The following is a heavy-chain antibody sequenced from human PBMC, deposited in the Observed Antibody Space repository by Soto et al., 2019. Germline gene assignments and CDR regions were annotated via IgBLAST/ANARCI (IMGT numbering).Heavy chain of an antibody. CDR2: IRYDGSEK. D-gene: IGHD4-4*01. Sequence: QVQLVESGGGVVQPGTSLRLSCAASGLTFSRHGMHWVRQGPGKGLEWVALIRYDGSEKYYADSVKGRFSISKDNTKNTLYLQMESLRAEDTAVYYCAVADGHSNDLDYWGQGTLVTVSS. CDR3: AVADGHSNDLDY. J-gene: IGHJ4*02. V-gene: IGHV3-33*03. CDR1: GLTFSRHG.